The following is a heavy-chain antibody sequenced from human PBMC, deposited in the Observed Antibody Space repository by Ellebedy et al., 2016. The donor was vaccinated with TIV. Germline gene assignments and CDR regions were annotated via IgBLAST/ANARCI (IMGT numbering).Heavy chain of an antibody. J-gene: IGHJ6*02. D-gene: IGHD6-13*01. CDR1: GFSLSSYG. CDR2: IRYDGSNK. CDR3: AKIGAAGIPFYYYYYGMDV. V-gene: IGHV3-30*02. Sequence: GESLKISCAASGFSLSSYGMHWVRQAPGKGLEWVAFIRYDGSNKYYAVSVKGRFTISRDNSKNTLYLQMNSLRAEDTAVYYCAKIGAAGIPFYYYYYGMDVWGQGTTVTVSS.